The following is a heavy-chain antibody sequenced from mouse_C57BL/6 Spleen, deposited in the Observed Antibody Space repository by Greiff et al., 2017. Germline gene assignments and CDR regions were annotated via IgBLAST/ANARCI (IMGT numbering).Heavy chain of an antibody. V-gene: IGHV2-3*01. D-gene: IGHD2-3*01. CDR1: GFSLTSYG. CDR2: IWGDGST. Sequence: VKLVESGPGLVAPSQSLSITCTVSGFSLTSYGVSWVRQPPGKGLEWLGVIWGDGSTNYPSALISRLSISKDNSKSQVFLKLNSLQTDDTATYYCAKEGAAIYDGYYGFAYWGQGTLVTVSA. J-gene: IGHJ3*01. CDR3: AKEGAAIYDGYYGFAY.